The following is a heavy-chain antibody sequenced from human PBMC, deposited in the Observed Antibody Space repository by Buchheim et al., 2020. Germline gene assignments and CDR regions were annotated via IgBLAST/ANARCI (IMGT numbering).Heavy chain of an antibody. V-gene: IGHV3-48*03. Sequence: EVQLVESGGGLVQPGGSLRLSCAASGFTFSSYEMNWVRQAPGKGLEWVSYISGSGSTIYYADSVKGRFTISRDNAKKSLYLPMNSLRAEDTAVYYCARDSSGWYYFDYWGQGTL. CDR3: ARDSSGWYYFDY. D-gene: IGHD6-19*01. J-gene: IGHJ4*02. CDR1: GFTFSSYE. CDR2: ISGSGSTI.